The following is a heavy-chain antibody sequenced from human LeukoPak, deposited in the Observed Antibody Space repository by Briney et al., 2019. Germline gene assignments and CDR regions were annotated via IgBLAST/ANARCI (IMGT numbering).Heavy chain of an antibody. V-gene: IGHV3-23*01. CDR3: AKDHYGGNHYYYGMDV. CDR2: ISGSGSDT. CDR1: GFTVSSNY. J-gene: IGHJ6*02. D-gene: IGHD4/OR15-4a*01. Sequence: PGGSLRLSCAASGFTVSSNYMSWVRQAPGKGLEWVSVISGSGSDTNYADFVKGRFTISRDNSKNTLHLQMNSLRAENTAVYYCAKDHYGGNHYYYGMDVWGQGTTVTVSS.